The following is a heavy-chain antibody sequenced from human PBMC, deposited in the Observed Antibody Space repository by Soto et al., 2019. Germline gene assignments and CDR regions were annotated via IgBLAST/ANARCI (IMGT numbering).Heavy chain of an antibody. CDR2: INPNSGGT. CDR3: VRVDSGRPNVYYYDY. V-gene: IGHV1-2*04. Sequence: ASVKVSCKASGYTFTGYYMHWVRQAPGQGLEWMGWINPNSGGTNYAQKFQGWVTMTRDTSISTAYMELSRLRSDDTAVYYCVRVDSGRPNVYYYDYWGQGTLVTVSS. CDR1: GYTFTGYY. J-gene: IGHJ4*02. D-gene: IGHD2-15*01.